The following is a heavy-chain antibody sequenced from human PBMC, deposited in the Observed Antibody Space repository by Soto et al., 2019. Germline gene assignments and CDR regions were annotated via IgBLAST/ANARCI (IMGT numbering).Heavy chain of an antibody. D-gene: IGHD6-6*01. CDR1: GYTFTSYD. V-gene: IGHV1-8*01. CDR3: ASVPNEDNWFDP. CDR2: TNPNSGNT. J-gene: IGHJ5*02. Sequence: QVQLVQSGAEVKKPGASVKVSCKASGYTFTSYDINWVRQATGQGLEWMGWTNPNSGNTGYAQKFQGRVTMTRNTSISTAYMELSSLRSEDTAVYYCASVPNEDNWFDPWGQGTLVTVSS.